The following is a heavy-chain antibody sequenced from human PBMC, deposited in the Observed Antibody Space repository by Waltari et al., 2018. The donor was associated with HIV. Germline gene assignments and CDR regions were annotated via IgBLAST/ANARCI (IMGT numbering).Heavy chain of an antibody. CDR1: GGSISSRNYY. CDR3: ARHRRNDIGDY. Sequence: QLQLQESGPGLVKPSETLSLTCTVSGGSISSRNYYWGWLRQPQGKGLEWIGSIFYSGSPYYNPSLKSRVTISIDTSKNQFSLKLSSVTAADTAVYYCARHRRNDIGDYWGQGTLVTVSS. CDR2: IFYSGSP. V-gene: IGHV4-39*01. J-gene: IGHJ4*02. D-gene: IGHD3-9*01.